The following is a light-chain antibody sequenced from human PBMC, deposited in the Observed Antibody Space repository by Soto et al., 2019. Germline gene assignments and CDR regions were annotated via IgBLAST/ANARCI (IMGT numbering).Light chain of an antibody. CDR1: SSDVGGYNY. J-gene: IGLJ1*01. CDR3: ISYSGSSSSYV. CDR2: EVS. V-gene: IGLV2-14*01. Sequence: QSALTQPASVSGSPGQWITISCSGTSSDVGGYNYVSWYQQNPGKAPKLIIYEVSNRPSGVSNRFSGSKSGNTASLTISGLQAEDEADYYCISYSGSSSSYVFGTGTKVTVL.